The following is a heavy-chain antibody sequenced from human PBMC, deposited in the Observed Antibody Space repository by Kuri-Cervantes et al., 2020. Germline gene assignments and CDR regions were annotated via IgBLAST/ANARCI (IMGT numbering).Heavy chain of an antibody. Sequence: GGSLRLSCAASGFTFSSYEMNWVRQAPGKGLEWVSYISSSGSTIYYADSVKGRFTISRDNAKNSLYLQMNSLRAEDTAVYYCARDDRIAAVGNDAFDIWGQGTMVTVSS. CDR2: ISSSGSTI. CDR3: ARDDRIAAVGNDAFDI. J-gene: IGHJ3*02. CDR1: GFTFSSYE. V-gene: IGHV3-48*03. D-gene: IGHD6-13*01.